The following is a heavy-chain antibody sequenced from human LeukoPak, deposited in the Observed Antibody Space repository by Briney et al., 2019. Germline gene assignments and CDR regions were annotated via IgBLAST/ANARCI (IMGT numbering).Heavy chain of an antibody. V-gene: IGHV4-59*01. CDR3: ARVSGQRSYYYYYMDV. CDR2: IYYSGST. D-gene: IGHD3-10*01. J-gene: IGHJ6*03. Sequence: SETLSHTCTVSGGSISSYYWSWIRQPPGKGLEWIGYIYYSGSTNYNPSLKSRVTISVDTSKNQFSLKLSSVTAADTAVYYCARVSGQRSYYYYYMDVWGKGTTVTVSS. CDR1: GGSISSYY.